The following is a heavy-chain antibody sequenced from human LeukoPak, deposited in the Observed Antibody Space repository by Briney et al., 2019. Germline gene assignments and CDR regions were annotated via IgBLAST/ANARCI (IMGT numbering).Heavy chain of an antibody. CDR2: INPTGGST. V-gene: IGHV1-46*01. CDR3: ARDHYHKIHSVMVTAPDY. CDR1: GYTFTDYY. D-gene: IGHD2-21*02. Sequence: ASVKVSFKASGYTFTDYYMHWVRRAPGEGLEWMGIINPTGGSTGYAQKFQGRVTMTRDTSTSTVYMELSSLRSEDTAVYYCARDHYHKIHSVMVTAPDYWGQGTLVIVSS. J-gene: IGHJ4*02.